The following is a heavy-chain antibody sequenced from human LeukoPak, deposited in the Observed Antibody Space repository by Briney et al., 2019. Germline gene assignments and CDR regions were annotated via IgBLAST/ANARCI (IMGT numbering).Heavy chain of an antibody. CDR3: ARASGDGYNQNFDH. V-gene: IGHV5-51*01. CDR2: IYPGGSET. J-gene: IGHJ4*02. D-gene: IGHD5-24*01. CDR1: GYSFTSYW. Sequence: GESLKISCKGSGYSFTSYWIGWVRQMPGKGLEWMGIIYPGGSETRYDPSFQGQVTISADSSTSTAYLQWSSLRASDTAMYYCARASGDGYNQNFDHWGQGTLVTVSS.